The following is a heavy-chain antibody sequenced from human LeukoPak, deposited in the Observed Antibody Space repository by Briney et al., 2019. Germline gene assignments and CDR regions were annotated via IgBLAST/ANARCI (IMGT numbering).Heavy chain of an antibody. CDR2: IYYSGGT. Sequence: PSETLSLPCTVSGGSISSYYWSWIRQPPGKGLEWIGYIYYSGGTNYNPSLKSRVTISVDTSKNQFSLKLSSVAAADTAVYYCARDNSSSLGVFDYWGQGTLVTVSS. J-gene: IGHJ4*02. D-gene: IGHD6-13*01. CDR1: GGSISSYY. V-gene: IGHV4-59*01. CDR3: ARDNSSSLGVFDY.